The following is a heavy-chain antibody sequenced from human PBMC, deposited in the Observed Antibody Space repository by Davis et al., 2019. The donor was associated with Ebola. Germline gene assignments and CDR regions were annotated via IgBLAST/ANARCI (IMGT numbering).Heavy chain of an antibody. Sequence: ASVKVSCKASGYTFTSYGISWVRQAPGLGLEWMGWISTHHGNTNYAQKIQGRVTMTTDTSTSTAYMELRSLRSDDTAVYYCAFKDYSNFSFRNHQDAFDIWGQGTMVTVSS. V-gene: IGHV1-18*01. CDR2: ISTHHGNT. D-gene: IGHD4-11*01. J-gene: IGHJ3*02. CDR3: AFKDYSNFSFRNHQDAFDI. CDR1: GYTFTSYG.